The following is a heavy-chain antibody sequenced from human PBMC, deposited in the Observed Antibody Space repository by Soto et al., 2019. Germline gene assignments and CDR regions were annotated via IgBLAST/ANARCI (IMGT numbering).Heavy chain of an antibody. CDR3: ARAWQYSSGFFDY. CDR2: IYYSGST. J-gene: IGHJ4*02. Sequence: QVQLQESGPGLVKPSETLSLTCTVSGGSISSYYWSWIRQPPGKGLAWIGYIYYSGSTNYNPSPKCRVTISADTSTNQFSLKLSSVTAADTAVYYCARAWQYSSGFFDYWGQGTLVTVSS. D-gene: IGHD6-19*01. CDR1: GGSISSYY. V-gene: IGHV4-59*01.